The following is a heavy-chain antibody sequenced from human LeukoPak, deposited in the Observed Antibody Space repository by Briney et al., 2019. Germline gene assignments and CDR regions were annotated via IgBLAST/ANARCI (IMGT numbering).Heavy chain of an antibody. CDR3: ARWNILTGYSLDY. CDR1: GGSISSYY. D-gene: IGHD3-9*01. CDR2: IYYSGST. J-gene: IGHJ4*02. Sequence: PSETLSLTCTVSGGSISSYYWSWIRQPPGKGLEWIGYIYYSGSTNYNPPLKSRVTISVDTSKNQFSLKLSSVTAADTAVYYCARWNILTGYSLDYWGQGTLVTVSS. V-gene: IGHV4-59*01.